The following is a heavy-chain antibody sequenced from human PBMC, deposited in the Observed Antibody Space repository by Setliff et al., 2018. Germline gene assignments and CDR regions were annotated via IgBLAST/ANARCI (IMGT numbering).Heavy chain of an antibody. CDR2: IYASGST. V-gene: IGHV4-61*02. CDR1: GGSISSGSDY. J-gene: IGHJ4*02. CDR3: TKGRVGLAARAGY. Sequence: SETLSLTCTVSGGSISSGSDYWSWIRQSAVKGLEWIGRIYASGSTEYNPSLGSRVTISVDTSRNQFSLQLSSVTSADTAIYYCTKGRVGLAARAGYWGQGTLVTVSS. D-gene: IGHD1-26*01.